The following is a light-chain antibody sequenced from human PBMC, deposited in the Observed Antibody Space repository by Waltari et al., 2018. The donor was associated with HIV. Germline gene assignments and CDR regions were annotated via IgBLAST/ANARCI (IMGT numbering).Light chain of an antibody. J-gene: IGLJ2*01. CDR1: NIGSKS. Sequence: VLTQPPSVSVAPGKTARITCGGNNIGSKSVHWYQQKPGQAPVLVIYDDSYRPSGIPERFSGSNSGNTATLTISRVEAGDEADYYCQVWDSGSVIFGGGTKLTVL. CDR3: QVWDSGSVI. V-gene: IGLV3-21*04. CDR2: DDS.